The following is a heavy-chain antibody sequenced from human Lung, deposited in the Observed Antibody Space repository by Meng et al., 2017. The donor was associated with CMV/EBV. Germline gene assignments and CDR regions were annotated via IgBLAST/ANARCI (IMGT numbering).Heavy chain of an antibody. J-gene: IGHJ5*02. CDR2: ISGSVGNT. D-gene: IGHD5-18*01. CDR1: GFPFRSYA. Sequence: LSLTCAASGFPFRSYAMSWVRQAPGKGLEWVSSISGSVGNTYYADSVKGRFTISRDNSGDTLYMQMSSLRAEDTAVYYCAREEAMVGYYTNWFDAWGQGALVTVSS. V-gene: IGHV3-23*01. CDR3: AREEAMVGYYTNWFDA.